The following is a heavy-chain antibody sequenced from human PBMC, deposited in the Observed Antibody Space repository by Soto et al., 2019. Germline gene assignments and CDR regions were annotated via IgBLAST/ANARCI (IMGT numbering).Heavy chain of an antibody. CDR3: AKDQRRDYYYYGMDV. CDR2: ISYDGSNK. V-gene: IGHV3-30*18. Sequence: QVPLVESGGGVVQPGRSLRLSCAASGFTFSSYGMHWVRQAPGEGLEWVAVISYDGSNKYYADSVKGRFTISRDNSKNTLYLQMSSLKAEDTSVYYCAKDQRRDYYYYGMDVWGQGTTVTVSS. D-gene: IGHD1-1*01. CDR1: GFTFSSYG. J-gene: IGHJ6*02.